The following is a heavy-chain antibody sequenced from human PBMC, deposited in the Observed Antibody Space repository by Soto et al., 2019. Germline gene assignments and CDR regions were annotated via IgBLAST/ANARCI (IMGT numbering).Heavy chain of an antibody. J-gene: IGHJ4*02. CDR1: GCTFTRYG. Sequence: XSVKVSCKASGCTFTRYGISWVRQAPGQGLEWMGWIXAYNGXTQYAKKLQGXXTMATDTXXSTDYMELRSLRSEDTAVYYCARDYGQWLLTDYWGQGTLVTVSS. D-gene: IGHD6-19*01. CDR3: ARDYGQWLLTDY. V-gene: IGHV1-18*01. CDR2: IXAYNGXT.